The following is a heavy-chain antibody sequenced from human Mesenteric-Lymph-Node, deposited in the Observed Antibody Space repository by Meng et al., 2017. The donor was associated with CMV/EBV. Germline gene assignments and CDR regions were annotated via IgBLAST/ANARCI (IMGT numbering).Heavy chain of an antibody. J-gene: IGHJ4*02. D-gene: IGHD4-23*01. V-gene: IGHV4-34*01. CDR1: GGSLSGYY. CDR3: ARHQRWLKSEGGFNY. Sequence: ALLQQWGAGLLNAPETLSLTCPLYGGSLSGYYWSWIRQPPGKGLEWIGEINHSGSTNYNPSLKSRVTISVDTSKNQFSLKLSSVTAADTAVYYCARHQRWLKSEGGFNYWGQGTLVTVSS. CDR2: INHSGST.